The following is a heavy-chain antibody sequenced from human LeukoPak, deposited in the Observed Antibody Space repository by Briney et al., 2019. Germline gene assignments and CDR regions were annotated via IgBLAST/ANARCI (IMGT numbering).Heavy chain of an antibody. V-gene: IGHV4-34*01. J-gene: IGHJ2*01. CDR2: INHSGST. D-gene: IGHD2-15*01. Sequence: PSETLSLTCAVYGGSFSGYYWSWIRQPPGKGLDWIGEINHSGSTNYNPSLQSRVTISVDTSKNQFSLKLSSVTAADTAVYYCARRRVVVVAATVPSLKRYWYFDLWGRGTLVTVSS. CDR1: GGSFSGYY. CDR3: ARRRVVVVAATVPSLKRYWYFDL.